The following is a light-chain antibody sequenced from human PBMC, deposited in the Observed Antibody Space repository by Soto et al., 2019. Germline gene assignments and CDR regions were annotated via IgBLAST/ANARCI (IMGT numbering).Light chain of an antibody. CDR3: QPYNNWPLT. CDR1: QSVSSSY. V-gene: IGKV3D-20*02. Sequence: EIVLTQPPGTLSLSPGERATLSCRASQSVSSSYLAWYQQKPGQAPRLLIYDASIRATGIPDRFSGSGSGTDFTLTINSLQSEDFAVYYCQPYNNWPLTFGGGTKVEIK. J-gene: IGKJ4*01. CDR2: DAS.